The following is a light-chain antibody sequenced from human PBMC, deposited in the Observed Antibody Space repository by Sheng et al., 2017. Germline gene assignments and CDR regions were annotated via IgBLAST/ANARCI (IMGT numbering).Light chain of an antibody. J-gene: IGKJ2*01. V-gene: IGKV4-1*01. CDR2: WAS. CDR1: QSVFYSSNNENY. Sequence: DIVMTQSPDSLAVSLGERATINCKSSQSVFYSSNNENYLAWYQHKPGQPPRLLIYWASTRESGVPDRFSGSGSGTDFTLTISSLQAEDVAVYYCQKYYTTPFTFGQGTKLEIK. CDR3: QKYYTTPFT.